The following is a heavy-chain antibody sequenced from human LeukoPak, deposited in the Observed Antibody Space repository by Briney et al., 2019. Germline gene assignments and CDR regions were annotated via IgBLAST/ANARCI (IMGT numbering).Heavy chain of an antibody. Sequence: SETLSLTCTVSGGSISYYYWSWIRQPPGKGLEWIGYIYYSGSTYYNPSLKSRVTISVDRSKNQFSLKLSSVTAADTAVYYCAREVGCSGTSCPAYYYYMDVWGKGTTVTVSS. V-gene: IGHV4-59*12. CDR1: GGSISYYY. CDR2: IYYSGST. D-gene: IGHD2-2*01. J-gene: IGHJ6*03. CDR3: AREVGCSGTSCPAYYYYMDV.